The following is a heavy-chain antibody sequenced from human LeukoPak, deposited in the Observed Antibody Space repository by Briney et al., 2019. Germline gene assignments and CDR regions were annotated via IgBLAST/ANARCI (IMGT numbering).Heavy chain of an antibody. D-gene: IGHD3-22*01. CDR2: IWYDGSNK. CDR1: GFTFSNYG. CDR3: ARGNYESSAYFDY. J-gene: IGHJ4*02. Sequence: GGSLRLSCAAPGFTFSNYGMHWVRQAPGKGLEWVAVIWYDGSNKYYADSVKGRFTISRDNSKNTLHLQINSLRAEDTAVYYCARGNYESSAYFDYWGQGTLVTVSS. V-gene: IGHV3-33*01.